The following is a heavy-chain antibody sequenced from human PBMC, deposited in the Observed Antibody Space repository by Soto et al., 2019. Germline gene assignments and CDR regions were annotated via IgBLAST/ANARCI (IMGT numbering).Heavy chain of an antibody. Sequence: ASVKVSCKASGYTFSNYGIIWVRQAPGQGLEWMGWISAYNGNTNYTQKLQGRVTMTTDTSTNTAYMELTSLRVEDMAVYYCAGDSPHDSSVAGDYWGQGTLVTVSS. CDR2: ISAYNGNT. CDR1: GYTFSNYG. V-gene: IGHV1-18*03. J-gene: IGHJ4*02. CDR3: AGDSPHDSSVAGDY. D-gene: IGHD3-22*01.